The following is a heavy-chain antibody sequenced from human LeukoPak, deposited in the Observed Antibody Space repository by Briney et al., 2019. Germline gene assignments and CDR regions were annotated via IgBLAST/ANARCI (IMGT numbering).Heavy chain of an antibody. CDR3: ARDPAEAGFDDAFDI. V-gene: IGHV1-69*05. D-gene: IGHD6-19*01. Sequence: SVKVSCKASGGTFSSYAISWVRQAPGQGLEWMGRIIPIFGTANYAQKFQGRVTITTDESTSTAYMELSSLRSEDTAVYYCARDPAEAGFDDAFDIWGQGTMVTVSS. CDR1: GGTFSSYA. CDR2: IIPIFGTA. J-gene: IGHJ3*02.